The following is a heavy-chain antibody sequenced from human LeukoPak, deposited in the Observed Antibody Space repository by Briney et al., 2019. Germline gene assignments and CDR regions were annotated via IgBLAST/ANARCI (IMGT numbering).Heavy chain of an antibody. CDR3: AKDLGRSGWSDFDY. D-gene: IGHD6-19*01. V-gene: IGHV3-23*01. CDR2: ISGNGGST. Sequence: GGSLRLSCAASGFTFNTYATSWVRQAPGKGLEWVSTISGNGGSTYYADSVKGRFTISRDNSKNTLYLQMNSLRAEDTAVYYCAKDLGRSGWSDFDYWGQGTLVTVSS. CDR1: GFTFNTYA. J-gene: IGHJ4*02.